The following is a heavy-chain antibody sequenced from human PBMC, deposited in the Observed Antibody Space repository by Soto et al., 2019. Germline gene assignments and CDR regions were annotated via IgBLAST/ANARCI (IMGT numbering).Heavy chain of an antibody. D-gene: IGHD6-13*01. CDR3: ARIPFAATGFYFDY. CDR1: GYSFTNYW. J-gene: IGHJ4*02. V-gene: IGHV5-51*01. Sequence: GESLKISCKGSGYSFTNYWIGWVRQMPGKGLEWMGFIYPDDSDTKYSPSFQGQVTISVDKSITTASLQWSSLKASDTAMYYCARIPFAATGFYFDYWAQGTLVTVSS. CDR2: IYPDDSDT.